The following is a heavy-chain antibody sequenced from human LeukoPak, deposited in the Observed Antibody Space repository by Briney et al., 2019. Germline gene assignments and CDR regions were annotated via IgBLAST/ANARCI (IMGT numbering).Heavy chain of an antibody. J-gene: IGHJ5*02. CDR3: ARVLIDYDYVWGSYRFNWFDP. D-gene: IGHD3-16*02. V-gene: IGHV4-59*01. CDR2: IYYSGST. CDR1: GGSISSYY. Sequence: PSETLSLTCTVSGGSISSYYWSWIRQPPGKGLEWIGYIYYSGSTNYNPSLKSRVTISVDTSKNQFSLKLSSVTAADTAVYYCARVLIDYDYVWGSYRFNWFDPWAREPWSPSPQ.